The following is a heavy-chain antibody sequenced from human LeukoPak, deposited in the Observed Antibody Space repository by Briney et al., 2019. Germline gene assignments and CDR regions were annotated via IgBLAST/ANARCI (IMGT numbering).Heavy chain of an antibody. J-gene: IGHJ4*02. Sequence: SETLSLTCSVSGGSIGTYYWSWIRQPPGKGLEWIGYIFYSGTTKYNPSLKSRVTISVDTSKNQFSLKLKSVTAADTAVYFCARGFRGDNFDYWGQGTLVTVSS. D-gene: IGHD7-27*01. CDR1: GGSIGTYY. CDR3: ARGFRGDNFDY. CDR2: IFYSGTT. V-gene: IGHV4-59*08.